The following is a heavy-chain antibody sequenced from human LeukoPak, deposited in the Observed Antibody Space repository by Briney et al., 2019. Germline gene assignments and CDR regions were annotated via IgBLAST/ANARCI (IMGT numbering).Heavy chain of an antibody. CDR2: IYYSGST. J-gene: IGHJ5*02. CDR3: ASITYYYDSSGTYWFDP. CDR1: GVSISSSSYY. Sequence: PSETLSLTCTVSGVSISSSSYYWGWIRQPPGKGLVWVGSIYYSGSTYYIRTLNGRATISVDTSKKQFSLKLSSVPAADTAVYYCASITYYYDSSGTYWFDPWGQGTLVTVSS. V-gene: IGHV4-39*01. D-gene: IGHD3-22*01.